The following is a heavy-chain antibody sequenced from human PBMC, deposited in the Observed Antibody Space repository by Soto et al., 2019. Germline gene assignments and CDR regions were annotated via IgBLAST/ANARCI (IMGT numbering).Heavy chain of an antibody. V-gene: IGHV1-18*01. Sequence: QVQLVQSGAEVKKPGASVKVSCKASGYTFSSYGITWVRQAPGQGLEWMGWISAHNGNTNYAQKLQGRVTMTTDTSTSTAYVELSSLRSDEAAVYFCARVEGRWELVHWGQGTLVTVSS. CDR2: ISAHNGNT. D-gene: IGHD1-26*01. CDR3: ARVEGRWELVH. J-gene: IGHJ4*02. CDR1: GYTFSSYG.